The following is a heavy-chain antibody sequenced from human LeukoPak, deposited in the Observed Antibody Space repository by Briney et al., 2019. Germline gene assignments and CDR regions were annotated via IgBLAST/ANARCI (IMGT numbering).Heavy chain of an antibody. D-gene: IGHD2-2*01. CDR3: ARDRKRYCSSTSCYELDY. J-gene: IGHJ4*02. Sequence: PGGSLRLSCAASGFTFSSYSMNWVRQAPGKGLEWVSSISSSSSYIYYADSVKGRFTISRDNSKNTLYLQMNSLRAGDTAVYYCARDRKRYCSSTSCYELDYWGQGTLVTVSS. V-gene: IGHV3-21*01. CDR2: ISSSSSYI. CDR1: GFTFSSYS.